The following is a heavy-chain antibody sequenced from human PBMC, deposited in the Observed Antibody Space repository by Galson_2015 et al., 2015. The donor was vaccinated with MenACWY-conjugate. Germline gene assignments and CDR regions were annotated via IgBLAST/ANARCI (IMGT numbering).Heavy chain of an antibody. V-gene: IGHV2-70*11. D-gene: IGHD3-3*01. CDR1: GFSLDTSGMC. CDR3: ARIRRDFWSGDALYFYYYMDV. J-gene: IGHJ6*03. Sequence: PALVKPTQTLTLTCTFSGFSLDTSGMCVGWTRQPPGKALEWLARIDWDDPKYYTTSLKTRLTISTDTSKNQVVLTLTNMDPVDTATYYCARIRRDFWSGDALYFYYYMDVWGKGTTVTVSS. CDR2: IDWDDPK.